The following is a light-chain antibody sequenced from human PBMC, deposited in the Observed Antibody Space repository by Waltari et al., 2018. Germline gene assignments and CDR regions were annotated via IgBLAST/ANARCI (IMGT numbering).Light chain of an antibody. J-gene: IGKJ1*01. CDR1: QNINTD. Sequence: EIVLTQSPVTVSLSPGARAPLSCRASQNINTDLVWYQQKPGQPPRLLIYDASNRASGIPPRFSGSGSGTDFTLIISSLEPEDFAVYFCQQCFYWPRTFGQGTKIEMK. V-gene: IGKV3-11*01. CDR3: QQCFYWPRT. CDR2: DAS.